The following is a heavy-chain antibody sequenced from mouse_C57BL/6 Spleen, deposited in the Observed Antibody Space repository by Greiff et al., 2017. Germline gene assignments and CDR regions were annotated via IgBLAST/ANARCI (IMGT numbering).Heavy chain of an antibody. CDR1: GFNIKDDY. CDR2: IDPENGDT. Sequence: VHVKQSGAELVRPGASVKLSCTASGFNIKDDYMHWVKQRPEQGLEWIGWIDPENGDTEYASKFQGKATITADTSSNTAYLQLSSLTSEDTAVYYCTTTVVAHDYWGQGTTLTVSS. J-gene: IGHJ2*01. V-gene: IGHV14-4*01. D-gene: IGHD1-1*01. CDR3: TTTVVAHDY.